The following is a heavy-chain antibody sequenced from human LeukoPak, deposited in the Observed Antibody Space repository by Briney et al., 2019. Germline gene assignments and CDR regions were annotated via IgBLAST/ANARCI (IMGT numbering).Heavy chain of an antibody. D-gene: IGHD4-23*01. J-gene: IGHJ5*02. V-gene: IGHV1-2*02. Sequence: ASVTVSFMGAGYTYTGYNLNWVRRAPGQGLEWMGWINPNSGGTNYAQAFHGRVTMTRDTSLSTAYMGLSRLRSDDTAIECCEPSVDGGNVAWGQGTLVTVSS. CDR1: GYTYTGYN. CDR3: EPSVDGGNVA. CDR2: INPNSGGT.